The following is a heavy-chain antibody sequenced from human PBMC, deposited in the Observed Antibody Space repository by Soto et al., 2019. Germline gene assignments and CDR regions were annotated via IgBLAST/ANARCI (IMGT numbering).Heavy chain of an antibody. D-gene: IGHD6-19*01. Sequence: SQTLSLTCAISGDSVSRNSAAWSWIRQSPSRGLEWLGRTYYRSKWFNDSALFVKGRITINPDTSKNQFSLQLNSVTPEDTAVYYCVSDKRTVGGNRGYFYSCGQRTLVPVSS. CDR3: VSDKRTVGGNRGYFYS. CDR1: GDSVSRNSAA. V-gene: IGHV6-1*01. J-gene: IGHJ4*02. CDR2: TYYRSKWFN.